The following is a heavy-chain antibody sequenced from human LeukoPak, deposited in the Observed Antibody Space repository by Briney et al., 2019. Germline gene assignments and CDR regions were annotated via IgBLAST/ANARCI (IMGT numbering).Heavy chain of an antibody. D-gene: IGHD2-15*01. CDR2: IYSGGST. CDR1: GFTVSSNY. V-gene: IGHV3-66*01. Sequence: GGSLRLSCAASGFTVSSNYMSWVRQAPGKGLEWVSVIYSGGSTYYADSVKGRFTISRDNSKNTLYLQVNSLRAEDTAVYYCATTPYPQTFDIWGQGTMVTVSS. CDR3: ATTPYPQTFDI. J-gene: IGHJ3*02.